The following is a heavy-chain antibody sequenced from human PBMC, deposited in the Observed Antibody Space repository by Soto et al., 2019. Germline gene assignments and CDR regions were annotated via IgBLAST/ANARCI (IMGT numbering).Heavy chain of an antibody. CDR1: GFTFSSYS. CDR2: ISSSSSYI. J-gene: IGHJ4*02. V-gene: IGHV3-21*01. CDR3: ARAGGYCSGGSCPFDY. Sequence: EVQLVESGGGLVKPGGSLRLSCAASGFTFSSYSMNWVRQAPGKGLEWVSSISSSSSYIYYADSVKGRFTISRDNAKNSLYLQMNSLRAEDTAVYYCARAGGYCSGGSCPFDYWGQGTLVTVSS. D-gene: IGHD2-15*01.